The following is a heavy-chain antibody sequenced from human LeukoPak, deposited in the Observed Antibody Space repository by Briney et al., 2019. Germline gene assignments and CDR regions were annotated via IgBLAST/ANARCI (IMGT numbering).Heavy chain of an antibody. CDR1: GFTCSRYG. CDR3: AKDQGWTNWFDP. J-gene: IGHJ5*02. D-gene: IGHD6-19*01. V-gene: IGHV3-30*02. Sequence: GGSLRLSCAASGFTCSRYGMHWVRQAPGKGLEWVAFIWYDGSSQYYADSVKGRFTISRDNSKNTVYLQMNSLRVDDTAVYYCAKDQGWTNWFDPWGQGTLVTVSS. CDR2: IWYDGSSQ.